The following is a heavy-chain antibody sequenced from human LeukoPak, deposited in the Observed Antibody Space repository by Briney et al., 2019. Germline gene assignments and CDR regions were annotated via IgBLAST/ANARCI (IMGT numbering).Heavy chain of an antibody. Sequence: NASETLSLTCAVYGVSFSGYYWSWIRQPPGKGLEWIGEVNHSGSTKYSPSLKSRVTISVDTSKNQFSLKLSSVTAADTAVYYCARGRYSSGWPNWFDPWGQGTLVTVSS. V-gene: IGHV4-34*01. J-gene: IGHJ5*02. D-gene: IGHD6-19*01. CDR2: VNHSGST. CDR3: ARGRYSSGWPNWFDP. CDR1: GVSFSGYY.